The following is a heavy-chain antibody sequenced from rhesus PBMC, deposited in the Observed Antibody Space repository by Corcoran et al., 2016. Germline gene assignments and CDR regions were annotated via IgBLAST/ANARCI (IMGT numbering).Heavy chain of an antibody. V-gene: IGHV4-122*02. CDR3: ARAREYCTGSGCYGYFDY. D-gene: IGHD2-21*01. CDR1: GYSISSGYG. CDR2: ISSSWST. Sequence: QLQLQESGPGLVKPSETLSLTCAVSGYSISSGYGWSWIRQPPGKGLEWLAYISSSWSTSYHPSLKSRVTISRDTSKNQFSLKLSSVTAAVTAVYYCARAREYCTGSGCYGYFDYWGQGVLVTVSS. J-gene: IGHJ4*01.